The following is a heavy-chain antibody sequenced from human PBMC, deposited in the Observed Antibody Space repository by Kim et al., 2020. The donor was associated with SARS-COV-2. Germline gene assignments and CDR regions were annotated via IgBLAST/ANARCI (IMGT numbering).Heavy chain of an antibody. V-gene: IGHV3-21*01. Sequence: GGSLRLSCAASGFTFSSYSMNWVRQAPGKGLEWVSCISSSRSYIYYADSVKGRFAISRDNAKNSLYLQMNSLRAEDTAVYYCARDRVPRDIAREYDYWG. D-gene: IGHD5-18*01. CDR1: GFTFSSYS. CDR2: ISSSRSYI. J-gene: IGHJ4*01. CDR3: ARDRVPRDIAREYDY.